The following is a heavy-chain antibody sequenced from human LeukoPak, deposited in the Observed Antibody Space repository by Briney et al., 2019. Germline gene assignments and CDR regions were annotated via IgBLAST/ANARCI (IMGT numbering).Heavy chain of an antibody. V-gene: IGHV3-21*01. CDR2: ICGDSTYI. CDR3: ARVSGRLERQSDLDY. CDR1: GFTFASYS. Sequence: GSLRPPWATPGFTFASYSMNWVRQAPGKGLEGVSFICGDSTYIYNAGSVKGRFTISRDNAQASLYLQMISLRADDTAVYYCARVSGRLERQSDLDYWGQGTLVIVSS. J-gene: IGHJ4*02. D-gene: IGHD1-1*01.